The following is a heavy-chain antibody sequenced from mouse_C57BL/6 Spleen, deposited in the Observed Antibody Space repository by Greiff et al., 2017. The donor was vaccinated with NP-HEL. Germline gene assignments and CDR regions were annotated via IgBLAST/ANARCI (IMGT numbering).Heavy chain of an antibody. CDR2: IYPSDSET. V-gene: IGHV1-61*01. J-gene: IGHJ2*01. CDR1: GYTFTSYW. D-gene: IGHD1-1*01. Sequence: QVQLQQPGAELVRPGSSVKLSCKASGYTFTSYWMDWVKQRPGQGLEWIGNIYPSDSETHYNQKFKDKATLTVDKSSSTAYMQLSSLTSEYSAVYYCARYDYYGSSPFDYWGQGTTLTVSS. CDR3: ARYDYYGSSPFDY.